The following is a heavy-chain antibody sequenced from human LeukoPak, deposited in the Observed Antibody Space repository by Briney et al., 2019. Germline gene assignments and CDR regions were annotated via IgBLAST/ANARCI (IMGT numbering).Heavy chain of an antibody. CDR1: GDSISSGDYY. CDR2: ISSSGST. D-gene: IGHD3-10*01. Sequence: PSQTLSLTCTVSGDSISSGDYYWSWIRQPAGKGLEWIGRISSSGSTNYNPSLKSRVTISVDTSRNQFSLKLNSVTAAGTAVYYCARDSGPWGVFDPWGQGTLVTVSS. CDR3: ARDSGPWGVFDP. V-gene: IGHV4-61*02. J-gene: IGHJ5*02.